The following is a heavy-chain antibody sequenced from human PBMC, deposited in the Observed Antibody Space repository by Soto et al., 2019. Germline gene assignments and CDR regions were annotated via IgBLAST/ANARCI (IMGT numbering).Heavy chain of an antibody. CDR2: IYYSGST. CDR1: GGSISSSSYY. J-gene: IGHJ5*02. V-gene: IGHV4-39*01. Sequence: QLQLQESGPGLVKPSETLSLTCTVSGGSISSSSYYWGWIRQPPGKGLEWIGSIYYSGSTYYNPSLKSRVTISVDTSKNQFSLKLISVTAADTAVYYCARQIGVVAATGFFWFDPWGQGTLVTVSS. CDR3: ARQIGVVAATGFFWFDP. D-gene: IGHD2-15*01.